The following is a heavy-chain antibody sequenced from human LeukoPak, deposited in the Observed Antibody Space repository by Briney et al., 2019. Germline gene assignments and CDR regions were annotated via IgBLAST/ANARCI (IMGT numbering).Heavy chain of an antibody. CDR1: GFTFSSYG. Sequence: GGSLRLSCAASGFTFSSYGMSRVRQAPGKGLEWVSAITGNGANTFYADSVKGRFTISRDNSKNTMYLQMNSLRAEDTALYYCARDRSGSYPNWFDPWGQGTLVTVSS. D-gene: IGHD3-10*01. V-gene: IGHV3-23*01. CDR3: ARDRSGSYPNWFDP. CDR2: ITGNGANT. J-gene: IGHJ5*02.